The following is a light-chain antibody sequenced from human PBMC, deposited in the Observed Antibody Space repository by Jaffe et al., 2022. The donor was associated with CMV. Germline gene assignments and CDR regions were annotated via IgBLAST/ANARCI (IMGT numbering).Light chain of an antibody. J-gene: IGKJ4*01. CDR3: QLFGMSPL. V-gene: IGKV3-20*01. Sequence: EIVLTQSPGTLSLSPGETATLSCRASQSVSSSYLAWYQQRPGQAPRLLIYGASNRATGIPDRFSVSGSGTDFTLTISRLEPEDFAVYYCQLFGMSPLFGGGTKVEIK. CDR1: QSVSSSY. CDR2: GAS.